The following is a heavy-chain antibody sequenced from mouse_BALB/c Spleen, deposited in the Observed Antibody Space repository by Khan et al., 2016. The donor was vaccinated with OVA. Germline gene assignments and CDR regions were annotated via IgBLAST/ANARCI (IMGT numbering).Heavy chain of an antibody. V-gene: IGHV3-2*02. D-gene: IGHD1-1*01. CDR2: ISYSGVT. Sequence: EVQLQESGPGLVKPSQSLSLTCTVTGYSITSGYAWNWIRQFPGNKLEWMGYISYSGVTSYTPSLKSRISITRDTSKNQFFLPLNSVTTEYTATYYWARGNYCECYFDYWGQGTTLTVSS. CDR3: ARGNYCECYFDY. CDR1: GYSITSGYA. J-gene: IGHJ2*01.